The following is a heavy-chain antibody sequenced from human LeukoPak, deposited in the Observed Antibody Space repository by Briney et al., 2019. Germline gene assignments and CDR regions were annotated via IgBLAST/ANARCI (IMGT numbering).Heavy chain of an antibody. V-gene: IGHV1-46*01. CDR2: INPSGDFR. CDR3: ARDYSGEWEQLAGWWFDP. D-gene: IGHD1-26*01. CDR1: GYTFTGYY. J-gene: IGHJ5*02. Sequence: ASVKVSCKASGYTFTGYYMHWVRQAPGQGLEWMAIINPSGDFRSYAQKFQGRLTVTRDMSTRTVYMELSDLRPEDTAVYYCARDYSGEWEQLAGWWFDPWGQGTLVIVSS.